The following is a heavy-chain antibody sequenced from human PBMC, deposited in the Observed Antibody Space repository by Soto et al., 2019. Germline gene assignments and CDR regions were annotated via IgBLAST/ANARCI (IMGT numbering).Heavy chain of an antibody. CDR2: ISGSGGST. J-gene: IGHJ4*02. V-gene: IGHV3-23*01. D-gene: IGHD2-15*01. CDR3: AKAYCSGGTCYSLQSPRTIDY. CDR1: GFPLRSYA. Sequence: EVQLLESGGGLVQPGGSLSLSCAASGFPLRSYAMSWVRQAPGKGLEWVSDISGSGGSTYYADSVKGRFTISRDKSKNTLYLQMNSLRAGDTAVYYCAKAYCSGGTCYSLQSPRTIDYWCQGTLVTVS.